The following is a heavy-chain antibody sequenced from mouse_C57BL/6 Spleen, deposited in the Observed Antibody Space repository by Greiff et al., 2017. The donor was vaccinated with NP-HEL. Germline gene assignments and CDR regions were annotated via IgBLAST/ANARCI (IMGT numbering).Heavy chain of an antibody. CDR2: ISDGGSYT. CDR3: ARGVYYGSYYAMGY. V-gene: IGHV5-4*03. Sequence: EVKLMESGGGLVKPGGSLKLSCAASGFTFSSYAMSWVRQTPEKRLEWVATISDGGSYTYYPDNVKGRFTISRDNAKNNLYLQMSHLKSEDTAMYYCARGVYYGSYYAMGYWGQGTSVTVSS. CDR1: GFTFSSYA. D-gene: IGHD1-1*01. J-gene: IGHJ4*01.